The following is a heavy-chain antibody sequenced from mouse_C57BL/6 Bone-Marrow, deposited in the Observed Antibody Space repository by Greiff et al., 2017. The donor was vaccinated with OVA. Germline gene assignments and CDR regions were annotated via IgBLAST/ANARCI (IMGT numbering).Heavy chain of an antibody. CDR1: GFSLTSYG. CDR3: ATANWDAWFAY. CDR2: LWSGGST. V-gene: IGHV2-2*01. Sequence: VQRVESGPGLVQPSQSLSITCTVSGFSLTSYGVHWVRQSPGKGLEWLGVLWSGGSTDYNAAFISRLSISKDNSKSQVFFKMNSLQADDTAIYYCATANWDAWFAYWGQGTLVTVSA. J-gene: IGHJ3*01. D-gene: IGHD4-1*01.